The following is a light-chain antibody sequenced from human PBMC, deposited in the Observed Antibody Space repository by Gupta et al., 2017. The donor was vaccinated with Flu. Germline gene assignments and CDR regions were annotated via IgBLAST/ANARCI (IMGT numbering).Light chain of an antibody. V-gene: IGKV2-28*01. CDR3: LPSLPPLVA. CDR2: LGS. Sequence: DIVMTQSPLSLPVTPGEPASISCRSSQSLLHSNGYNYLDWYLQKPGQSPKLLIYLGSKRGSGGPLRFRGSGSGPAFPLKVGCVAPVAVGVYYCLPSLPPLVAFCLGTKVEIK. J-gene: IGKJ1*01. CDR1: QSLLHSNGYNY.